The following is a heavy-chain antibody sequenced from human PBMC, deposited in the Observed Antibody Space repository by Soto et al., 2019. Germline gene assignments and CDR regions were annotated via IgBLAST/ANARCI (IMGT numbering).Heavy chain of an antibody. Sequence: SETLSLTCAVSGGSISSGGYSWSWVRQPPGKGLEWIGYIYHSGSTYYNPSLKSRVTISVVRSKNQFFLRLRSVTAADTAVYYCARLHCDSPNCVPLDPWGQGTLVTVSS. D-gene: IGHD2-2*01. J-gene: IGHJ5*02. V-gene: IGHV4-30-2*01. CDR2: IYHSGST. CDR1: GGSISSGGYS. CDR3: ARLHCDSPNCVPLDP.